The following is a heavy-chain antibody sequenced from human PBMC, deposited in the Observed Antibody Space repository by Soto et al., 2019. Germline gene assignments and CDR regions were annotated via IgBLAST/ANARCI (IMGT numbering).Heavy chain of an antibody. CDR2: ISAYNGNT. CDR3: ARESGRYYDSSGYLSDNWFDP. CDR1: GYTFTSYG. J-gene: IGHJ5*02. Sequence: ASVKVSCKASGYTFTSYGISWVRQAPGQGLEWMGWISAYNGNTNYAQKLQGRVTMTTDTSTSTAYMELRSLRSDDTAVYYCARESGRYYDSSGYLSDNWFDPWGQGTLVTV. V-gene: IGHV1-18*01. D-gene: IGHD3-22*01.